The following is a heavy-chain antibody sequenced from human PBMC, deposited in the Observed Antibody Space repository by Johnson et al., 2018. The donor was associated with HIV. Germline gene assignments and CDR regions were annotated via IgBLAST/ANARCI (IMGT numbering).Heavy chain of an antibody. V-gene: IGHV3-13*01. CDR1: GFTFSSYD. J-gene: IGHJ3*02. D-gene: IGHD5-18*01. Sequence: VQLVESGGGLKQPGGSLRLSCAASGFTFSSYDMHWVRQATGKGLEWVSTIGTAGDTYYPGSVKGRFTVSRDNSKNTLYLQMNSLRAEDTAVYYCARLEELWGAFDIWGQGTMVTVSS. CDR2: IGTAGDT. CDR3: ARLEELWGAFDI.